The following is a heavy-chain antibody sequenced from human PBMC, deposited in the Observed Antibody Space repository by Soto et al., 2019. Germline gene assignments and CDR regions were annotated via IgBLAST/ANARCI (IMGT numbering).Heavy chain of an antibody. V-gene: IGHV7-4-1*01. D-gene: IGHD4-4*01. CDR3: ARDRATVTYVGYYYSYGMDV. Sequence: ASVKVSCKASGYTFTSYAMNWVRQAPGQGLEWMGWINTNTGNPTYAQGFTGRFVFSLDTSVSTAYLQICSLKAEDTAVYYCARDRATVTYVGYYYSYGMDVWGQGTTVTVSS. CDR1: GYTFTSYA. CDR2: INTNTGNP. J-gene: IGHJ6*02.